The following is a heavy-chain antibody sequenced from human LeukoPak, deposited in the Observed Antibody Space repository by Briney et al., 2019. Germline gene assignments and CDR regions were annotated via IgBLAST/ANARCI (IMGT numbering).Heavy chain of an antibody. CDR2: ISYDGSNK. D-gene: IGHD3-3*01. CDR1: GFTFSSYA. Sequence: PGGSLRLSCAASGFTFSSYAMHWVRQAPGKGLEWVAVISYDGSNKYYADSVKGRFTISRDNSKNTLYLQMNSLRAEDTAVYYCARTTIFGVVITDLNRFQHWGQGTLVTVSS. J-gene: IGHJ1*01. CDR3: ARTTIFGVVITDLNRFQH. V-gene: IGHV3-30-3*01.